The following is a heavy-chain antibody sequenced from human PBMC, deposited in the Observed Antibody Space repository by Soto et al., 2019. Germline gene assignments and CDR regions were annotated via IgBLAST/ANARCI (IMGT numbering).Heavy chain of an antibody. CDR3: ARPRMRYTNYFYGLDV. D-gene: IGHD1-26*01. Sequence: GGSLRLSCAASGFTLSDYYMSWIRQTPGKGLEWVPYISHNGNTIDYADSVKGRFTISRDNAKKSLFLQMKSLTAEDTAVYYCARPRMRYTNYFYGLDVWGQGTTVTVSS. CDR2: ISHNGNTI. V-gene: IGHV3-11*01. J-gene: IGHJ6*02. CDR1: GFTLSDYY.